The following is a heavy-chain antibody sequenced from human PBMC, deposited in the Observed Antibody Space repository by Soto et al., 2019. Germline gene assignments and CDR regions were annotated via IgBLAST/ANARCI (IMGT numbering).Heavy chain of an antibody. V-gene: IGHV4-59*01. D-gene: IGHD4-17*01. CDR1: GGSISSYY. CDR2: IYYSGST. Sequence: SETLSLTCTVSGGSISSYYWSWIRQPPGKGLEWIGYIYYSGSTNYNPSLKSRVTISVDTSKNQFSLKLSSVTAADTAVYYCARGDDGDFYYYYYYMDVWGKGTTVT. CDR3: ARGDDGDFYYYYYYMDV. J-gene: IGHJ6*03.